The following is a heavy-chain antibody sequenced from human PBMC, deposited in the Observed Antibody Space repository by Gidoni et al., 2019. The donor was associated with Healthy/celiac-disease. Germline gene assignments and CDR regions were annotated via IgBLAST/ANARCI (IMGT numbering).Heavy chain of an antibody. CDR3: ARVGYSSSFLAEYFQH. D-gene: IGHD6-6*01. CDR2: INPSGGST. Sequence: QVQLVQSGAEVKKPGASVKVSCKASGYTFTSYYMHWVRQAPGQGLEWMGIINPSGGSTSYAQKFQGRVTMTRDTSTSTVYMELSSLRSEDTAVYYCARVGYSSSFLAEYFQHWGQGTLVTVSS. CDR1: GYTFTSYY. V-gene: IGHV1-46*01. J-gene: IGHJ1*01.